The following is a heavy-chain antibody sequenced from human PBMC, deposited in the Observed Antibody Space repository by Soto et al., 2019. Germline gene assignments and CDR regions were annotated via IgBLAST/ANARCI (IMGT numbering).Heavy chain of an antibody. D-gene: IGHD3-22*01. CDR2: IIPIFGTA. J-gene: IGHJ4*02. Sequence: QVQLVQSGAEVKKPGSSVKVSCKASGGTFSSYAISWVRQAPGQGLEWMGGIIPIFGTADYAQKFQGRVTLTXDQXXXTXNXEXXXXXXXXXXXYXCASXYXSSGYYYRGLDYWGQGTLVTVSS. V-gene: IGHV1-69*05. CDR3: ASXYXSSGYYYRGLDY. CDR1: GGTFSSYA.